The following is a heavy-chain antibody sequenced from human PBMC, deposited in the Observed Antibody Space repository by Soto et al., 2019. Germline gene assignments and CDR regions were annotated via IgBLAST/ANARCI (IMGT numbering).Heavy chain of an antibody. D-gene: IGHD1-7*01. Sequence: EVQLLESGGGLVQPGGSLRLSCAASGFTFSSYAMSWVRQAPGKGLEWVSAISGSGGSTYYADSVKGRFTISRDNSKNTLYLQMNSLRVEDTAVYYCAKGWGWAGTTFYDYWGQGTLVTVSS. CDR2: ISGSGGST. CDR3: AKGWGWAGTTFYDY. J-gene: IGHJ4*02. V-gene: IGHV3-23*01. CDR1: GFTFSSYA.